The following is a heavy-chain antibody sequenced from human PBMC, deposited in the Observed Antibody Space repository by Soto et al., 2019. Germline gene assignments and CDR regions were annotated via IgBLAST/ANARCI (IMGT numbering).Heavy chain of an antibody. CDR3: ARDRNYYYYGMDV. CDR1: GFTFSSYG. V-gene: IGHV3-30*03. J-gene: IGHJ6*02. Sequence: QVQLVESGGGVVQPGRSLRLSCEVSGFTFSSYGMHWVRQAPGKGLEWMAGISFDGNYKSHADSVKGRFTISRDNSRNTVYLQMSSLRADDTAVYYCARDRNYYYYGMDVWGQGTTVTVSS. CDR2: ISFDGNYK.